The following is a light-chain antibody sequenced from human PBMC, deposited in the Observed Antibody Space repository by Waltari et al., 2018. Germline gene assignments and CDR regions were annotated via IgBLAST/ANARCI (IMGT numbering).Light chain of an antibody. J-gene: IGKJ4*01. Sequence: SQMPQXPSTLSPSVRDRXTXPFRASQSISNWLALYQQKPGKAPKLLTYNASTLESGVPSRFSGSGSGTEFTLTISSLQPDDFATYYCQQYNSYSLLTFGGGTKVEIK. CDR1: QSISNW. CDR3: QQYNSYSLLT. V-gene: IGKV1-5*03. CDR2: NAS.